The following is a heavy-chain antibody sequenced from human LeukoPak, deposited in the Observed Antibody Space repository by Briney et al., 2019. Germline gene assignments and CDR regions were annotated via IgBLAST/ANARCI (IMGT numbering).Heavy chain of an antibody. Sequence: GGSLRLSCAASGFTFSSYGMHWVRQAPGKGLEWVAVISYDGSNKYHADSVKGRFTISRDNSKNTLYLQMNSLRAEDTAVYYCARDLYDSSGYYYWGQGTLVTVSS. CDR1: GFTFSSYG. CDR3: ARDLYDSSGYYY. V-gene: IGHV3-30*03. CDR2: ISYDGSNK. J-gene: IGHJ4*02. D-gene: IGHD3-22*01.